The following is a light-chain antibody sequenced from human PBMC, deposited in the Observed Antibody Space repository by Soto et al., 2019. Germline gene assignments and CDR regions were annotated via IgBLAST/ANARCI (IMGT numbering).Light chain of an antibody. CDR3: QQSYSDWT. CDR2: LAS. V-gene: IGKV1-39*01. CDR1: QFINNY. Sequence: DVHLTQSPSSVAASVGDRVTITCQSSQFINNYLNWYQQKPGKAPKPLIYLASTLHNGVPSRFSGSGSGTDFTLTISRLQPEDVAIYYCQQSYSDWTFGQGTKVEIK. J-gene: IGKJ1*01.